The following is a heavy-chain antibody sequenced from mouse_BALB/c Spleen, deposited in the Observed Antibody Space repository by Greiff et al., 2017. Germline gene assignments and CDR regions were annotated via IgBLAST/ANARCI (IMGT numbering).Heavy chain of an antibody. CDR1: GYAFTSYN. J-gene: IGHJ4*01. CDR3: ARGDYYGCCYGGAMDY. D-gene: IGHD1-1*01. V-gene: IGHV1S135*01. CDR2: IDPYNGGT. Sequence: EVQLQQSGPELVKPGASVKVSCKASGYAFTSYNMYWVKQSHGKSLEWIGYIDPYNGGTSYNQKFKGKATLTVDKSSSTAYMHLNSLTSEDSAVYYCARGDYYGCCYGGAMDYWGQGTSVTVSS.